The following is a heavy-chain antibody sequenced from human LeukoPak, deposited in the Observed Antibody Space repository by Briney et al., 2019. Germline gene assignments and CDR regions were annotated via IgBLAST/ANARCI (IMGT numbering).Heavy chain of an antibody. V-gene: IGHV3-48*04. CDR2: ISSSGTI. CDR3: ARDRGGSYSAIDY. Sequence: GGSLRLSCAASGFTFSSYSMNWVRQAPGEGLWWVSFISSSGTIYYADSVKGRFTISRDNAKNSLYLQMNSLRAEDTAVYYCARDRGGSYSAIDYWGQGTLVTVSS. J-gene: IGHJ4*02. CDR1: GFTFSSYS. D-gene: IGHD1-26*01.